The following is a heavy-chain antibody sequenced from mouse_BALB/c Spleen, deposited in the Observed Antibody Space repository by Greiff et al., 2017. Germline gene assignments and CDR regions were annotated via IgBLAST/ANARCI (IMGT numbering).Heavy chain of an antibody. J-gene: IGHJ3*01. CDR1: GFTFSSFG. CDR3: ARVGIYYDYDVAY. D-gene: IGHD2-4*01. CDR2: ISSGSSTI. Sequence: DVKLVESGGGLVQPGGSRKLSCAASGFTFSSFGMHWVRQAPEKGLEWVAYISSGSSTIYYADTVKGRFTISRDNPKNTLFLQMTRLRSEDTAMYYCARVGIYYDYDVAYWGQGTLVTVSA. V-gene: IGHV5-17*02.